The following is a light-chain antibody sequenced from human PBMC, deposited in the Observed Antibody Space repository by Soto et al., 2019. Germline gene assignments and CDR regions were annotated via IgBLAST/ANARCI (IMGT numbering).Light chain of an antibody. Sequence: QAALTQPVSLSASPGQSITISCTGTSSDVGGYNYVSWYQQHPGRAPKLMIYDGSNRPSGVSNRFSGSKSGNTASLTISGLRAEDEADYYCSSYTSSSTYVFGAGTKVTVL. CDR3: SSYTSSSTYV. V-gene: IGLV2-14*01. CDR1: SSDVGGYNY. J-gene: IGLJ1*01. CDR2: DGS.